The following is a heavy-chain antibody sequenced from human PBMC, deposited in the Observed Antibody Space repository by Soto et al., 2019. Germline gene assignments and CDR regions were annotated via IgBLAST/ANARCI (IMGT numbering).Heavy chain of an antibody. D-gene: IGHD5-18*01. CDR1: GFSLSTSGMC. CDR2: VDWDDDK. CDR3: ARQREYSYALYYYGMDV. Sequence: TFSGFSLSTSGMCVSWIRQPPGKALEWLARVDWDDDKYYSTSLKTRLTISKDTSKNQVVLTMTNMDLVDTATYYCARQREYSYALYYYGMDVWGQGTTVTVS. V-gene: IGHV2-70*11. J-gene: IGHJ6*02.